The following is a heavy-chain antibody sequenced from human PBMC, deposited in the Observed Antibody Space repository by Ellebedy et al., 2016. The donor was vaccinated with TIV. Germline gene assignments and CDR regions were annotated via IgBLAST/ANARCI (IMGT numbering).Heavy chain of an antibody. J-gene: IGHJ6*02. CDR1: GFTFGDYP. V-gene: IGHV3-49*04. CDR2: IRSKEYGGTT. D-gene: IGHD3-10*01. Sequence: GESLKISCRTSGFTFGDYPMSWVRQAPGKGLAWVGFIRSKEYGGTTDYAAPVKGRFSISRDDATSIAYLQMDSLKTEDTAVYYCARDRGGNYYFGMEVWGQGTTVTVSS. CDR3: ARDRGGNYYFGMEV.